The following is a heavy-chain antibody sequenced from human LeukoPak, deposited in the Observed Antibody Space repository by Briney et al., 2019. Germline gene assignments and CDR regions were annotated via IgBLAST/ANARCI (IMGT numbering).Heavy chain of an antibody. CDR1: GGSISSYY. Sequence: SETLSLTRTVSGGSISSYYWSWIRQPPGKGLEWIGYIYYSGSTYYNPSLKSRVTISVDTSKNQFSLKLSSVTAADTAVYYCARDFVSSSNYYYYMDVWGKGTTVTVSS. D-gene: IGHD6-13*01. CDR3: ARDFVSSSNYYYYMDV. V-gene: IGHV4-30-4*08. J-gene: IGHJ6*03. CDR2: IYYSGST.